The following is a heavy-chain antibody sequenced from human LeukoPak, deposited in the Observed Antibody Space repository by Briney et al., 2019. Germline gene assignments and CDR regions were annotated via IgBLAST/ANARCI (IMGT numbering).Heavy chain of an antibody. V-gene: IGHV4-39*01. D-gene: IGHD3-9*01. CDR3: ARLARYYDILTGSLDY. J-gene: IGHJ4*02. CDR2: IYYSGST. Sequence: PSETLSLTCTVSGGSISSSSYYWGWIGQPPGKGLEWIGSIYYSGSTYYNPSLKSRVTISVDTSKNQFSLKLSSVTAADTAVYYCARLARYYDILTGSLDYWGQGTLVTVSS. CDR1: GGSISSSSYY.